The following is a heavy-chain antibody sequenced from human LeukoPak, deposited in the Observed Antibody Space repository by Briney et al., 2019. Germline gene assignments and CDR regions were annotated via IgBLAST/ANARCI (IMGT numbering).Heavy chain of an antibody. D-gene: IGHD6-13*01. Sequence: GESLKISCKGSGYSFTTYWIGWVRQMPGKGLEWMGITYPADSDTKYSPSFQGQVTISADKSISTAYLQWSSLKASDTAIYYCARQVGITAATLDLWGQGTLVTVSS. CDR1: GYSFTTYW. V-gene: IGHV5-51*01. J-gene: IGHJ4*02. CDR3: ARQVGITAATLDL. CDR2: TYPADSDT.